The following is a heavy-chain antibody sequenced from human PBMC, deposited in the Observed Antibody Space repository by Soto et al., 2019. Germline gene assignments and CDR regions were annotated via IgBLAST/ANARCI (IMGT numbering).Heavy chain of an antibody. J-gene: IGHJ6*02. D-gene: IGHD6-6*01. CDR1: GLSVSSSD. V-gene: IGHV3-53*01. CDR2: IYSGGST. CDR3: STSSRNEYHFAMDA. Sequence: PGVSLRLSCAASGLSVSSSDMSWVRQAPGKGLEWVSVIYSGGSTHDADSVKGRFTISRDKSKNTVHLQMNSLRVDDPAVYFCSTSSRNEYHFAMDAWGQGTTVTVSS.